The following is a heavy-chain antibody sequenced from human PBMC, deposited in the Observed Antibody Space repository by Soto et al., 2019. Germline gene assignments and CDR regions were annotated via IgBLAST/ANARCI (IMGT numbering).Heavy chain of an antibody. Sequence: SETLSLTCTVSGGSISSSSYYWGWIRQPPGKGLEWIGSIYYSGSTYYNPSLKSRVTISVDTSKNQFSLKLSSVTAADTAVYYCARHRQLVHFDYWGQGTLVTVSS. V-gene: IGHV4-39*01. CDR3: ARHRQLVHFDY. CDR1: GGSISSSSYY. CDR2: IYYSGST. D-gene: IGHD6-13*01. J-gene: IGHJ4*02.